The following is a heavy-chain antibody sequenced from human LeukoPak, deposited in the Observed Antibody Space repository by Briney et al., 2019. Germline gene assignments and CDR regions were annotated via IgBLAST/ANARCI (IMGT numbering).Heavy chain of an antibody. CDR3: ATYSGYDRIFDY. V-gene: IGHV3-48*01. CDR2: ISGSSTAI. J-gene: IGHJ4*02. CDR1: GFTFNNYG. Sequence: GGSLRLSCAASGFTFNNYGMNWVRQAPGKGLEWISYISGSSTAIYYADSVKGRFTISRDNAKNSLYLQMDGLRAEDTAVYYCATYSGYDRIFDYWGQGTLVTVST. D-gene: IGHD5-12*01.